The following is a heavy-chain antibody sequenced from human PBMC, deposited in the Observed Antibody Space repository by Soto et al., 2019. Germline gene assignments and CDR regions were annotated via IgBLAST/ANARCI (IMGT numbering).Heavy chain of an antibody. CDR1: GFTFSSYA. Sequence: GGSLRLSCAASGFTFSSYAMSWVRQAPGKGLEWVSAISGSGGSTYYADSVKGRFTISRDNSKNTLYLQMNSLRAEDTAVYYCAKIPNYRNSSGWYSRYFQHWGQGTLVTVSS. J-gene: IGHJ1*01. D-gene: IGHD6-19*01. CDR2: ISGSGGST. CDR3: AKIPNYRNSSGWYSRYFQH. V-gene: IGHV3-23*01.